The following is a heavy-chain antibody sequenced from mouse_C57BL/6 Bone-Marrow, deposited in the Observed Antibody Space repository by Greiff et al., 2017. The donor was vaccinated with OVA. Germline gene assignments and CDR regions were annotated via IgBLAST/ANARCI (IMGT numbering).Heavy chain of an antibody. D-gene: IGHD1-1*02. V-gene: IGHV1-54*01. CDR1: GYAFTNYL. J-gene: IGHJ4*01. Sequence: QVQLQQSGAELVRPGTSVKVSCKASGYAFTNYLIEWVKQRPGQGLEWIGVIDPGSGGTNYNEKFKGKATLTADQSSSTAYMQLSSLTSEDSAVYFCAIWSLYYYAMDYWGQGTSVTVSS. CDR3: AIWSLYYYAMDY. CDR2: IDPGSGGT.